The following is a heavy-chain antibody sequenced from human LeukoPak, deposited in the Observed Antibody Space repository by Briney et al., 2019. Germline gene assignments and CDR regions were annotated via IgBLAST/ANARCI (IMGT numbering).Heavy chain of an antibody. J-gene: IGHJ4*02. CDR2: IKLDGSKK. V-gene: IGHV3-7*04. Sequence: GGSLRLSCVASGFPFSSYWMTWVRQAPGKGLEWVANIKLDGSKKSYVDSVKGRFTISRDNAKNSLYLQMNSLRAEDTAIYYCTRVGYIDEGIDYWGQGTLVTVSS. D-gene: IGHD5-24*01. CDR3: TRVGYIDEGIDY. CDR1: GFPFSSYW.